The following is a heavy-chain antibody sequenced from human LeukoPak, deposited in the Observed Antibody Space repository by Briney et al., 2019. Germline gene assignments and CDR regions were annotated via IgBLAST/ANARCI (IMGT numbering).Heavy chain of an antibody. V-gene: IGHV3-7*01. CDR1: GFTFSSYE. Sequence: GGSLRLSCAASGFTFSSYEMNWVRQAPGKGLEWVANIKQDGSEKYYVDSVKGRFTISRDNAKNSLYLQMNSLRAEDTAVYYCAREAYDDFWSGSWRSYYYMDVWGKGTTVTVSS. CDR3: AREAYDDFWSGSWRSYYYMDV. CDR2: IKQDGSEK. D-gene: IGHD3-3*01. J-gene: IGHJ6*03.